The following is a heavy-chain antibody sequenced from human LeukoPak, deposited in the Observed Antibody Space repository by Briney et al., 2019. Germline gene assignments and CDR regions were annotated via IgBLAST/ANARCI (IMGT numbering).Heavy chain of an antibody. Sequence: GGSLRLSCAASGFTFSSYSMNWVRQAPGKGLEWVSAISGSGGSTYYADSVKGRFTISRDNSKNTLYLQMNSLRAEDTAVYYCAKVVGATHPGSHFDYWGQGTLVTVSS. CDR1: GFTFSSYS. CDR3: AKVVGATHPGSHFDY. D-gene: IGHD1-26*01. J-gene: IGHJ4*02. V-gene: IGHV3-23*01. CDR2: ISGSGGST.